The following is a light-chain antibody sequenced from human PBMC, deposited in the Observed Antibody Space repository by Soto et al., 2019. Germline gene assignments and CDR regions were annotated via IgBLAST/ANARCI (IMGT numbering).Light chain of an antibody. J-gene: IGKJ5*01. CDR1: QSVTTW. CDR2: MAS. V-gene: IGKV1-5*03. CDR3: HLSSTYPIT. Sequence: DIQMTQSPSALSSSVVDRLTITCPATQSVTTWLAWYQQKPGTVPMLLLSMASTLESALPSRFTGSGSGTEFPLTISRLRSDDFATYSCHLSSTYPITFGHGARLEI.